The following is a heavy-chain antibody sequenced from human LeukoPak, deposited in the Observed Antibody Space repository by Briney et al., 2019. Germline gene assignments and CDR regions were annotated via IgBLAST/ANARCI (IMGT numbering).Heavy chain of an antibody. D-gene: IGHD6-19*01. CDR1: GFTFSSYE. J-gene: IGHJ3*02. CDR2: IGSSGSTM. CDR3: AREAVGDAFDI. Sequence: PGGPLRLSCAVSGFTFSSYEMNWVRQAPGKGLEWVSYIGSSGSTMYYADSVKGRFTISRDNAEYSLFLRMSSLSAEDTAGYYCAREAVGDAFDIWGQGTMVTVSS. V-gene: IGHV3-48*03.